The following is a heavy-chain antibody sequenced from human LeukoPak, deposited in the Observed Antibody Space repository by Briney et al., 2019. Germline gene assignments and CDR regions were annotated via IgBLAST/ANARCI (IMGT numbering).Heavy chain of an antibody. V-gene: IGHV4-39*01. Sequence: PSETLSLTCSVSGGSISSSSYYWGWIRQPPGKGLEWIGSIYYSGSTYYNPSLKSRVTISVDTSKNQFSLKLSSVPAADTAVYYCARGEGGLLDYWGQGTLVTVSS. CDR3: ARGEGGLLDY. J-gene: IGHJ4*02. D-gene: IGHD2-15*01. CDR2: IYYSGST. CDR1: GGSISSSSYY.